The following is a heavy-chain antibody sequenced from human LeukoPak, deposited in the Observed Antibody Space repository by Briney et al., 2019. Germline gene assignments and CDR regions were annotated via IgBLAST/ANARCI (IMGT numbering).Heavy chain of an antibody. J-gene: IGHJ6*03. V-gene: IGHV1-8*01. CDR1: GYTFTSYD. CDR3: ATRGAMAAAGTDYYMDV. D-gene: IGHD6-13*01. Sequence: ASVKVSCKASGYTFTSYDINWVRQATGQGLEWMGWMNPNSGNTGYAQKFQGRVTMTRNTSISTAYMELSSLRSEDTAVYYCATRGAMAAAGTDYYMDVWGKGTTVTASS. CDR2: MNPNSGNT.